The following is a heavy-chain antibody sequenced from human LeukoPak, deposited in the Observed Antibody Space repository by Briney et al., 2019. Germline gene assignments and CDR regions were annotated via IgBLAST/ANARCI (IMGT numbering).Heavy chain of an antibody. D-gene: IGHD3-22*01. J-gene: IGHJ4*02. CDR2: ISGSGGST. CDR3: AKGTTRPRITMIVVAPFDY. CDR1: GFPFSSYA. V-gene: IGHV3-23*01. Sequence: GGSLLLSCAASGFPFSSYAMSWVRQAPGKGLDGVSAISGSGGSTYYADPVKGRFTISRDNSKNTLYLQMNSLRAEDTAVYYCAKGTTRPRITMIVVAPFDYWGQGTLVTVSS.